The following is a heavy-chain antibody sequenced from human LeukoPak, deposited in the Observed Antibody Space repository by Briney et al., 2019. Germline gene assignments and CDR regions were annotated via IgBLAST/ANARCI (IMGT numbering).Heavy chain of an antibody. CDR1: GFTLSDYG. CDR3: AKDRLVPGSVLDY. D-gene: IGHD6-19*01. Sequence: GGSLRLSCAAPGFTLSDYGMHWVRQAPGKGLEWVAFIRYDGSDKYYADSVRGRFTISRDNSKNTLYLQMNSLRVEDTAVYYCAKDRLVPGSVLDYWGQGTLVTVSS. J-gene: IGHJ4*02. V-gene: IGHV3-30*02. CDR2: IRYDGSDK.